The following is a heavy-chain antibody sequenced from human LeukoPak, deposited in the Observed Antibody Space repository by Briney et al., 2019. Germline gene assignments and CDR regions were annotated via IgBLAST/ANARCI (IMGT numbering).Heavy chain of an antibody. CDR1: GFTFSSYN. CDR2: ISSSSSSI. D-gene: IGHD4-11*01. J-gene: IGHJ5*02. CDR3: ARRMTTYWFDP. Sequence: GGSLRLSCAASGFTFSSYNMNWVRQAPGKGLEWVSSISSSSSSIYYADSVKGRFTIFRDNAKNSLYLQMISLRAEDTAVYYCARRMTTYWFDPWGQGTLVTVSS. V-gene: IGHV3-21*06.